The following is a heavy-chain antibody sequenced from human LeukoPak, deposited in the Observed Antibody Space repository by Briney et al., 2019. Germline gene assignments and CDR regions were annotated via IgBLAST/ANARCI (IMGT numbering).Heavy chain of an antibody. V-gene: IGHV1-8*02. D-gene: IGHD4-17*01. Sequence: ASVKVSCKASGYTFTSYDINWVRQATGQGLEWMGWMNPNSGNTGYAQKFQGRVTMTRDTSISTAYMELSRLRSDDTAVYYCARADYGDYEDYWGQGTLVTVSS. J-gene: IGHJ4*02. CDR3: ARADYGDYEDY. CDR1: GYTFTSYD. CDR2: MNPNSGNT.